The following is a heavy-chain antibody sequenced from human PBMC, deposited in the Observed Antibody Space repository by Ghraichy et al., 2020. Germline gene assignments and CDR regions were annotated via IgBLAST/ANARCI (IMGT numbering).Heavy chain of an antibody. V-gene: IGHV4-39*01. J-gene: IGHJ5*02. D-gene: IGHD2-2*01. CDR2: IYYSGST. CDR1: GGSISSSSYY. CDR3: ARVYCSSTSCYLPKQPLDWFDP. Sequence: SETLSLTCTVSGGSISSSSYYWGWIRQPPGKGLEWIGSIYYSGSTYYNPSLKSRVTISVDTSKNQFSLKLSSVTAADTAVYYCARVYCSSTSCYLPKQPLDWFDPWGQGTLVTVSS.